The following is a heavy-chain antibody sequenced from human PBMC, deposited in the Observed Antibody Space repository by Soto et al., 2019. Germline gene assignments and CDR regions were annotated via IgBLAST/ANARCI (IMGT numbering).Heavy chain of an antibody. V-gene: IGHV3-23*01. Sequence: PGGSLRLSCAASGFTCSSYDMSWVRQAPGKGLEWVSTILVGGNTYYADSVKGRFTISRDNSKNTLYLQMNSLTAGDTAVYYCAKATATGGGAFDICGHGTMVTVSS. CDR1: GFTCSSYD. J-gene: IGHJ3*02. CDR3: AKATATGGGAFDI. CDR2: ILVGGNT. D-gene: IGHD2-8*02.